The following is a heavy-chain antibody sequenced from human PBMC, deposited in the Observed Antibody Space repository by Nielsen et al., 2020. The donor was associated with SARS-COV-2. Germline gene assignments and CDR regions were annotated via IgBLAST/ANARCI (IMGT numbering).Heavy chain of an antibody. D-gene: IGHD3-9*01. CDR3: ARDRSLVSFDV. V-gene: IGHV3-9*01. CDR1: GFTFDDYA. Sequence: GGSLRLSCAASGFTFDDYAMHWVRQAPGKGLEWVSGISWNSGSIGYADSVKGRFTISRDNAKNSLYLQMNSLRAEDTAVYYCARDRSLVSFDVWGQGTMVTVSS. J-gene: IGHJ3*01. CDR2: ISWNSGSI.